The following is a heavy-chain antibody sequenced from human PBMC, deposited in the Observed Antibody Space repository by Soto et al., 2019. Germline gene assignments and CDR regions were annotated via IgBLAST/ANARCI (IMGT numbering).Heavy chain of an antibody. J-gene: IGHJ4*02. V-gene: IGHV3-23*01. CDR3: AQIPPRYDTSGYPIPDY. CDR1: GFAFSTYS. CDR2: IVGTAGST. D-gene: IGHD3-22*01. Sequence: PVGSLILSCAVSGFAFSTYSMSWVRQAPGKGLEWVSSIVGTAGSTYYADSVRGRFTISRDNSKNTLYLQMNSLRAEDTAIYFCAQIPPRYDTSGYPIPDYWGQGTLVTVSS.